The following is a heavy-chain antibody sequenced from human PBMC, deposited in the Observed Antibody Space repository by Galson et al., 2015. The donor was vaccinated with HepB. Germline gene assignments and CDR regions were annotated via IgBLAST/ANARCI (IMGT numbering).Heavy chain of an antibody. CDR3: ARVGPEGVFVYSGYDPRLNGMDV. V-gene: IGHV3-11*01. J-gene: IGHJ6*02. D-gene: IGHD5-12*01. CDR2: ISGSGSTI. CDR1: GFTFSDYY. Sequence: SLRLSCAASGFTFSDYYMSWIRQAPGKGLEWVSYISGSGSTIYYADSVKGRFTISRDNAKNSLYLQMNSLRAEDTAVYYCARVGPEGVFVYSGYDPRLNGMDVWGQGTTVTVSS.